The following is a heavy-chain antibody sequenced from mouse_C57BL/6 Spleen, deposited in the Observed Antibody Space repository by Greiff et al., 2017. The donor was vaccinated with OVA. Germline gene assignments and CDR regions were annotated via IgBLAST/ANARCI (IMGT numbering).Heavy chain of an antibody. Sequence: VQLQQSGPELVKPGASVKISCKASGYTFTDYYMNWVKQSHGKSLEWIGDINPNNGGTSYNQKFKGKATLTVDKSSSTAYMELRSLTSEDSAVYYCARDGSSSAYYAMDYWGQGTSVTVSS. J-gene: IGHJ4*01. CDR1: GYTFTDYY. D-gene: IGHD1-1*01. CDR2: INPNNGGT. CDR3: ARDGSSSAYYAMDY. V-gene: IGHV1-26*01.